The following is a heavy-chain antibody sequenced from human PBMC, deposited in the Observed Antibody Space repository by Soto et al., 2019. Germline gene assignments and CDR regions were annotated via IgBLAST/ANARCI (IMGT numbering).Heavy chain of an antibody. J-gene: IGHJ6*02. D-gene: IGHD4-4*01. CDR1: GGTFSSYA. Sequence: QVQLVQSGAEVKKPGSSVKVSCKASGGTFSSYAINWVRQAPGQGLEWMGGIIRIFGTPDYAQRFQGRVTITADESTSTAYMELSSLRSEDTAVYYCARQRSNEYYCYGMDVWGQGTTVTVSS. CDR2: IIRIFGTP. CDR3: ARQRSNEYYCYGMDV. V-gene: IGHV1-69*12.